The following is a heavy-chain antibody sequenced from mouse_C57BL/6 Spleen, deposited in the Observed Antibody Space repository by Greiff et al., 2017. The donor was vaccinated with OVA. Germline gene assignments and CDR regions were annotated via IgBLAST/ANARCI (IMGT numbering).Heavy chain of an antibody. D-gene: IGHD1-1*01. V-gene: IGHV1-9*01. CDR2: IFPGIGST. CDR1: GYTFTGYW. J-gene: IGHJ2*01. Sequence: LQESGAELMKPGASVKLSCKATGYTFTGYWIEWVKQRPGHGLEWIGEIFPGIGSTNYHEKFKGKATFTADTSSNTASMQLSSLTTEDSAIYYCARLTTVVDYWGQGTTLTVSA. CDR3: ARLTTVVDY.